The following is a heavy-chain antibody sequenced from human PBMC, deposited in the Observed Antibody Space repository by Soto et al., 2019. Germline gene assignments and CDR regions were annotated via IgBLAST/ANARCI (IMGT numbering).Heavy chain of an antibody. CDR3: ARNSGVAATKSSYYYYGMDV. CDR2: IYPGDSDT. D-gene: IGHD2-15*01. V-gene: IGHV5-51*01. Sequence: PGESLKISCKGSGYSFTSYWIGWVRQMPGKGLEWMGIIYPGDSDTRYSPSFQGQVTISADKSISTAYLQWSSLKASDTAMYFCARNSGVAATKSSYYYYGMDVWGQGTTVTVSS. CDR1: GYSFTSYW. J-gene: IGHJ6*02.